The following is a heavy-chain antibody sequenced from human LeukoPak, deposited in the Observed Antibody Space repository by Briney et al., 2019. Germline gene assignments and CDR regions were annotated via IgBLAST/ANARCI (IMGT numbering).Heavy chain of an antibody. CDR3: ARRALIAVAGTRHFDY. D-gene: IGHD6-19*01. CDR2: IYYSGST. V-gene: IGHV4-39*01. Sequence: SSETLSLTCTVSGGSISSSSYYWRWIRQPPGKGLEWIGSIYYSGSTYYNPSLKSRVTISVDTSKNQFSLKLSSVTAADTAVYYCARRALIAVAGTRHFDYWGQGTLVTVSS. CDR1: GGSISSSSYY. J-gene: IGHJ4*02.